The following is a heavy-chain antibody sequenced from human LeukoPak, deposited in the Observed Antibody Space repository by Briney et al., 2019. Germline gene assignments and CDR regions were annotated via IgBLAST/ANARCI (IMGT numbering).Heavy chain of an antibody. Sequence: SETLSLTCAVYGGTFSGYYWSWIRQPPGKRLEWVGESNDSGGTNYNPSLKSRVTISVDTSKNQFSLKLSSVTPADTAVYYCARGAVASSFPEYFQHWGQGTLVTVSS. V-gene: IGHV4-34*01. D-gene: IGHD6-19*01. CDR2: SNDSGGT. CDR3: ARGAVASSFPEYFQH. J-gene: IGHJ1*01. CDR1: GGTFSGYY.